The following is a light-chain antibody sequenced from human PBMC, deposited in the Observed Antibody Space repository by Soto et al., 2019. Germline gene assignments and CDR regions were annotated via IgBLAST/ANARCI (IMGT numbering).Light chain of an antibody. CDR3: QQYGSSGT. CDR1: QSVGSD. J-gene: IGKJ1*01. CDR2: GTS. V-gene: IGKV3-20*01. Sequence: ELVIAESSASVPVSPSASTPPLCRASQSVGSDLAWYQQKPGQATRLLIYGTSSRATGIPDRFSGSGSGTDFTLTISRLDPEDFAVYYCQQYGSSGTFGQGTKVAIK.